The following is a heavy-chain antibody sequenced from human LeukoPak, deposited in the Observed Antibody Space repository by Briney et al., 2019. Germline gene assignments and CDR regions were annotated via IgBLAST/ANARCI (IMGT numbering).Heavy chain of an antibody. CDR2: ISGSGGST. J-gene: IGHJ4*02. V-gene: IGHV3-23*01. D-gene: IGHD3-10*01. CDR1: GFTFSSYG. Sequence: GGSLRLSCAASGFTFSSYGMSWVRQAPGKGLEWVSAISGSGGSTYYADSVKGRFTISRDNSKNTLYLQMNSLRAEDTAVYYCARVTSGSSYRSFDYWGQGTLVTVSS. CDR3: ARVTSGSSYRSFDY.